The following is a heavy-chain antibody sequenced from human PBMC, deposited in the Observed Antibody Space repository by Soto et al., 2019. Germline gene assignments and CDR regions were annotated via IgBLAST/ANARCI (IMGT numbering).Heavy chain of an antibody. Sequence: QITLKESGPTLVKPTQTLTLTCTFSGFSLTTSGVGVGWICQPPCKALEWLALIYWDDDKRYRPSLKSRLTSTKDTSKNQVVFIMTNMDPVDTATYYCAHSTTVAGTSMGYWGQGTLVTVSS. CDR2: IYWDDDK. V-gene: IGHV2-5*02. CDR1: GFSLTTSGVG. J-gene: IGHJ4*02. CDR3: AHSTTVAGTSMGY. D-gene: IGHD6-19*01.